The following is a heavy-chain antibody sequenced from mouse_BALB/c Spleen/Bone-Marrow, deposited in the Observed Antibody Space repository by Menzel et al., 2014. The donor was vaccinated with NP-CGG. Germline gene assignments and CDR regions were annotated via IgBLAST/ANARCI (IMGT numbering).Heavy chain of an antibody. CDR1: GFTFSNYW. Sequence: EVKLVESGGGLVQPGGSMKHSCVASGFTFSNYWMNWVRQSPEKGLEWVAEIRLKSNNYATHYAESVKGRFTISRDDSKSSVYLQMNNLRAEDTGIYYCTRRGGWYFDVWGAGTTVTVSS. J-gene: IGHJ1*01. V-gene: IGHV6-6*02. CDR3: TRRGGWYFDV. CDR2: IRLKSNNYAT.